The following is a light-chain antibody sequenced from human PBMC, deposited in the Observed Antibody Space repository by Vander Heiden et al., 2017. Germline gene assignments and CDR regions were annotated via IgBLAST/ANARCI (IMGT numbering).Light chain of an antibody. CDR2: WAS. V-gene: IGKV4-1*01. CDR3: QQYDSTPWT. J-gene: IGKJ1*01. Sequence: DIVMTQSPDSLAVSLGERATINCKSSQSVLYSSNNKNYLAWYQQKPGQPPKLLIYWASTRESGVPDRFSGSGSGTDFTPTISSLQAEDVAVYYCQQYDSTPWTFGQGTKVEIK. CDR1: QSVLYSSNNKNY.